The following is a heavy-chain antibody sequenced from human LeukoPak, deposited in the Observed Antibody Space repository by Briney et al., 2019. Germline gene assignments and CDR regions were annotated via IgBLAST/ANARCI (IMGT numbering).Heavy chain of an antibody. D-gene: IGHD1-26*01. CDR1: GFTFSSYG. CDR2: IWCDGSNK. J-gene: IGHJ4*02. CDR3: ARDQYSGSYTYFDY. Sequence: GGSLRLSCAASGFTFSSYGMHWVRQAPGKGLEWVAVIWCDGSNKYYADSVKGRFTISRDNSKNTLYLQMNSLRAEDTAVYYCARDQYSGSYTYFDYWGQGTLVTVSS. V-gene: IGHV3-33*01.